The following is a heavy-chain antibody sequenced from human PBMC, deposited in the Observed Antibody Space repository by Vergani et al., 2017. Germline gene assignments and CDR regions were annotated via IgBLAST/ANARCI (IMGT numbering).Heavy chain of an antibody. J-gene: IGHJ4*02. V-gene: IGHV4-39*07. CDR2: INHSGST. Sequence: QLQLQESGPGLVKPSETLSLTCTVSGGSISSSSYYWSWIRQPPGKGLEWFGEINHSGSTNYNPSLKSRVTISVDTSKNQFSLKLSSVTAADTAVYYCARVIRGRQDYWGQGTLVTVSS. CDR3: ARVIRGRQDY. CDR1: GGSISSSSYY.